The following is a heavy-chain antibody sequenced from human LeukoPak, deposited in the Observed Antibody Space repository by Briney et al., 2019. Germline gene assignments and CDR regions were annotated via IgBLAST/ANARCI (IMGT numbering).Heavy chain of an antibody. V-gene: IGHV4-34*01. Sequence: SETLSLTCAVYGGSFSGYYWSWIRQPPGKGLEWIREINHSGSTNYNPSLKSRVTISVDTSKNQFSLKLSSVTAADTAVYYCARGLRVRDIVVVVAATRFDPWGQGTLVTVSS. CDR2: INHSGST. CDR3: ARGLRVRDIVVVVAATRFDP. CDR1: GGSFSGYY. D-gene: IGHD2-15*01. J-gene: IGHJ5*02.